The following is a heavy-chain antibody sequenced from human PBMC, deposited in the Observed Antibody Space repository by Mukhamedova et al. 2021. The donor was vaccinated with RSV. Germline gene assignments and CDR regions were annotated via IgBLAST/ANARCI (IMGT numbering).Heavy chain of an antibody. D-gene: IGHD3-22*01. CDR2: GST. V-gene: IGHV4-34*01. CDR3: ARISRGSYDSSGYYYGRRVSYMDV. Sequence: GSTNYNPSLKSRVTISVDTSKNQFSLKLSSVTAADTAVYYCARISRGSYDSSGYYYGRRVSYMDVWSKGTTVTVSS. J-gene: IGHJ6*03.